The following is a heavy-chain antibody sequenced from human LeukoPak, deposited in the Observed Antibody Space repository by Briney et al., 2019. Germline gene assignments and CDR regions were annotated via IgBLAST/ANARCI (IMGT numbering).Heavy chain of an antibody. D-gene: IGHD2-15*01. Sequence: SRTLSLTCTVSGGSISSYYWNWIRQPAGKGLEWIGRIHTSGSTNYNPSLKSRVTMSVDTAKNQVSLKLSSVTAADTAVYYCARVICSGGSCRFDYWGQGTLVTVSS. CDR3: ARVICSGGSCRFDY. CDR2: IHTSGST. V-gene: IGHV4-4*07. CDR1: GGSISSYY. J-gene: IGHJ4*02.